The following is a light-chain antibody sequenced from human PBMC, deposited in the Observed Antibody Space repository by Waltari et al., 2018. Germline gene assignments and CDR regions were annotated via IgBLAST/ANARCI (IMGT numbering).Light chain of an antibody. CDR2: GAS. J-gene: IGKJ1*01. V-gene: IGKV3-15*01. CDR3: QHYNNWPRT. Sequence: TVMTQSPATLSVSPGECATLACRASQSVTSNLAWYQQKPGQAPRLLIYGASTRATGIPARFSGSGSATEFTLTISSLQSEDFAVYYCQHYNNWPRTFGQGTKVEIK. CDR1: QSVTSN.